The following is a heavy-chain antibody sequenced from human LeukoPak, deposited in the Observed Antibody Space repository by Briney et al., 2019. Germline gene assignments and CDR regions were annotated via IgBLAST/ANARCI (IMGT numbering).Heavy chain of an antibody. CDR1: GFTFSSYS. J-gene: IGHJ4*02. D-gene: IGHD3-22*01. Sequence: GGSLRLSCAASGFTFSSYSMNWVRQAPGKGLEWVSSISSSSSYIYYADSVKGRFTISRDNAKNSLYLQMNSLRAEDTAVYYCARDMNYYDSSGYHFDYWGQGTLVTVSS. CDR2: ISSSSSYI. V-gene: IGHV3-21*01. CDR3: ARDMNYYDSSGYHFDY.